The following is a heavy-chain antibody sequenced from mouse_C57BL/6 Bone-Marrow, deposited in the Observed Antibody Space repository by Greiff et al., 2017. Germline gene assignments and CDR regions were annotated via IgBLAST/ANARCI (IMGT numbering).Heavy chain of an antibody. J-gene: IGHJ4*01. CDR3: TRPTMVTTEGNYYAMDY. Sequence: LVESGAELVRPGASVTLSCKASGYTFTDYEMHWVKQTPVHGLEWIGAIDPETGGTAYNQKFKGKAILTADKSSSTAYMELRSLTSEDSAVYYCTRPTMVTTEGNYYAMDYWGQGTSVTVSS. CDR2: IDPETGGT. V-gene: IGHV1-15*01. D-gene: IGHD2-9*01. CDR1: GYTFTDYE.